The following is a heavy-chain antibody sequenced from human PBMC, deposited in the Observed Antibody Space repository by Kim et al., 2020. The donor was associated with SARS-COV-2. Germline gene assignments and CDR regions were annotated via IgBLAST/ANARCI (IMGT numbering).Heavy chain of an antibody. Sequence: YADSVTGRVTISRDNSKNTLYLQMSSLGVENTAVYYCAGGGSSGLYLDYWGPVTLLTVSS. J-gene: IGHJ4*02. CDR3: AGGGSSGLYLDY. V-gene: IGHV3-23*01. D-gene: IGHD6-13*01.